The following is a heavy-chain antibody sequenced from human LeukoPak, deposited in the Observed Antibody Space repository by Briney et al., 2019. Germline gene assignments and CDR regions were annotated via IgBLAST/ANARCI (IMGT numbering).Heavy chain of an antibody. D-gene: IGHD6-19*01. CDR1: GYAFTSYD. CDR3: ARSPKGSGWYDY. CDR2: MNPNSGNT. Sequence: ASVKVSCKASGYAFTSYDINWVRQATGQGLEWMGWMNPNSGNTGYAQKFQGRVTMTRNTSISTAYMELSSLRSEDTAVYYCARSPKGSGWYDYWGQGTLVTVSS. V-gene: IGHV1-8*01. J-gene: IGHJ4*02.